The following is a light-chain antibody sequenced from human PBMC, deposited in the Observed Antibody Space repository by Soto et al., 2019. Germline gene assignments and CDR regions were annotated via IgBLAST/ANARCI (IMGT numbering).Light chain of an antibody. V-gene: IGKV3-20*01. CDR3: QHYGTSLWT. CDR1: QNVSSSY. J-gene: IGKJ1*01. CDR2: GVS. Sequence: EIVLTQSPGTLSLSPGERATLSCRASQNVSSSYLAWYQQKPGQAPRLLIYGVSSRATGVPDRFSGSGSGTDFTLTISRLEPEDFAVYYCQHYGTSLWTFGQGTKVEIK.